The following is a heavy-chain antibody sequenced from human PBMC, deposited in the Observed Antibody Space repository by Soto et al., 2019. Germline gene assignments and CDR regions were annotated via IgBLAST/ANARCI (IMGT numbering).Heavy chain of an antibody. CDR2: IIPIFGTA. V-gene: IGHV1-69*01. Sequence: QVQLVQSGAEVKKPGSSVKVSCKASGGTFSSYAISWVRQAPGQGLEWMGGIIPIFGTANYAQKFQGRVTITADEATSTAYMELSSLRYEDTAVYYCAREKVATIKNYYYYGMDVWGQGTTVTVSS. D-gene: IGHD5-12*01. CDR3: AREKVATIKNYYYYGMDV. J-gene: IGHJ6*02. CDR1: GGTFSSYA.